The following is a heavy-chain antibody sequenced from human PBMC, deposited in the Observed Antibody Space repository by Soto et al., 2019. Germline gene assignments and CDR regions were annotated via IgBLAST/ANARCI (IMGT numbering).Heavy chain of an antibody. CDR2: ISWNSGSI. CDR3: AKDFRSYSSGWYPLYYYYYGMDV. CDR1: GFTFDDYA. V-gene: IGHV3-9*01. Sequence: EVQLVESGGGLVQPGRPLRLSCAASGFTFDDYAMHWVRQAPGKGLEWVSGISWNSGSIGYADSVKGRFTISRDNAKNSLYLQMNSLRAEDTALYYCAKDFRSYSSGWYPLYYYYYGMDVWGQGTTVTVSS. J-gene: IGHJ6*02. D-gene: IGHD6-19*01.